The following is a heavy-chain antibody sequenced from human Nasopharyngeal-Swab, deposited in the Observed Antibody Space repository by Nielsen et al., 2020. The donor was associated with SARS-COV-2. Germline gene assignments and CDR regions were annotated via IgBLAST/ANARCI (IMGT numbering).Heavy chain of an antibody. D-gene: IGHD3-22*01. CDR1: GYTFTDYY. CDR3: ARDYYDNYDSDY. Sequence: ASVKVSCKTSGYTFTDYYIHWMRQVPGQGLEWVGCINPDSGDTKYAQKFQGRVTVSSDRSRSTAYIELSRLRSDDTAVYYCARDYYDNYDSDYWGQGTLVTVS. V-gene: IGHV1-2*02. CDR2: INPDSGDT. J-gene: IGHJ4*02.